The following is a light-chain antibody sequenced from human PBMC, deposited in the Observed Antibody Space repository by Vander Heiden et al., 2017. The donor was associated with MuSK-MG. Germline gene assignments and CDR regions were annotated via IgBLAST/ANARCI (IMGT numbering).Light chain of an antibody. Sequence: DIQSTQSPSTLSASVGDRVTITCRASQSVSTYLAWYQQKPGKAPTLLIFKASSLERGVPSRFSGSGSETEFTLTISSLQPDDFATYYCQHHSNYPLNFGGGTKVEIK. J-gene: IGKJ4*01. V-gene: IGKV1-5*03. CDR2: KAS. CDR3: QHHSNYPLN. CDR1: QSVSTY.